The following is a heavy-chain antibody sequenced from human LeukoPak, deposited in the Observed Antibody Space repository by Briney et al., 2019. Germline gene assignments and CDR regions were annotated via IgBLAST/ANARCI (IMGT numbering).Heavy chain of an antibody. D-gene: IGHD5-18*01. CDR2: VWYDGSKK. J-gene: IGHJ4*02. CDR1: GFAFSDFG. Sequence: GGSLRLSCAASGFAFSDFGIHWVRQAPGKGLEWMAVVWYDGSKKYYADSVKGRFTISRDNSKNTVYLEMNSLRVEDTALYYCARDASSYGRGTDYFDHWGRGILVTVSS. CDR3: ARDASSYGRGTDYFDH. V-gene: IGHV3-33*01.